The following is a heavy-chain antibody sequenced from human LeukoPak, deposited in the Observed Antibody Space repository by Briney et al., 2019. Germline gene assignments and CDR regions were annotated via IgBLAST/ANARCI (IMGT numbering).Heavy chain of an antibody. D-gene: IGHD3-16*01. J-gene: IGHJ3*02. CDR3: AKLGRGGDPGAFDI. CDR1: GFTFSSYG. Sequence: GRSLRLSCAASGFTFSSYGMHWVRQAPGKGLEGVAVISYDGSNKFYTDSVKGRFTISRDNSKNTLYLQMNSLSAEDTDVYYCAKLGRGGDPGAFDIWGQGTMVTVSS. CDR2: ISYDGSNK. V-gene: IGHV3-30*18.